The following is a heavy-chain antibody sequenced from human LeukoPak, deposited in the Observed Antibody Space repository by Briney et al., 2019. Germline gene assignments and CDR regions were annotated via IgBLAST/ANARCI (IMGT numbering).Heavy chain of an antibody. CDR1: GFTFSSYG. CDR3: ARATTMIVDH. J-gene: IGHJ4*02. CDR2: IWYDGSNK. Sequence: GRSLRLSCAASGFTFSSYGMHWVRQAPGKGLEWVAVIWYDGSNKYYADSVKGRLTISRDNSKNTLYLQMNSMRAEDTAVYYCARATTMIVDHWGQGTLVTVSS. D-gene: IGHD3-22*01. V-gene: IGHV3-33*01.